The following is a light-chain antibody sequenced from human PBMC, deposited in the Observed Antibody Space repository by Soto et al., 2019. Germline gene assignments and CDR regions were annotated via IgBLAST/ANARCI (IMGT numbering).Light chain of an antibody. CDR2: EVT. J-gene: IGLJ1*01. Sequence: QSALTQPASVSGSPGQSITISCTGTSGDIGSYNRVSWYQQHPGKAPKLIIYEVTARPAGVSNRFSGSKSGNTASLPISGLQAEDEAEYYCSSYTLINPKDCVFGTGTK. V-gene: IGLV2-14*01. CDR1: SGDIGSYNR. CDR3: SSYTLINPKDCV.